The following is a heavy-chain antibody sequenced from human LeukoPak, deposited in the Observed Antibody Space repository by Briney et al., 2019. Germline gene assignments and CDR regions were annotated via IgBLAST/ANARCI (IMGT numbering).Heavy chain of an antibody. V-gene: IGHV1-2*06. D-gene: IGHD1-26*01. CDR1: GHTFTDYY. J-gene: IGHJ4*02. Sequence: GASVKVSCKTSGHTFTDYYIHWVRQAPGQRLEWMGRINPRSGGINYAQKFQGRVTMTRDTAISTAYMDLSGLRSDDTAVYYCAREAGGSDTYYLDYWGQGVLVTVSS. CDR2: INPRSGGI. CDR3: AREAGGSDTYYLDY.